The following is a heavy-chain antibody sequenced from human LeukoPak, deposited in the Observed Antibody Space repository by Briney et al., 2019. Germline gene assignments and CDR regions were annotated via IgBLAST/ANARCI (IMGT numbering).Heavy chain of an antibody. Sequence: GGSLRLSCAASDFIVSSSYVSWVRQAPGKGLEWLSVIYASGTTYYTDSVRGRFIISRDHSKNTVHLQMNSLTGDDTAVYFCARVFDGFNAVHDYWGQGTQVTVSS. J-gene: IGHJ4*02. CDR1: DFIVSSSY. V-gene: IGHV3-53*01. D-gene: IGHD3-9*01. CDR2: IYASGTT. CDR3: ARVFDGFNAVHDY.